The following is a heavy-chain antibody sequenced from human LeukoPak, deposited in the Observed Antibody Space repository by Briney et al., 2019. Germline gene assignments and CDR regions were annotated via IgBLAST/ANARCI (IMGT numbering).Heavy chain of an antibody. CDR2: IYYSGST. CDR3: ARDGGVYPAPYYYYGMDV. D-gene: IGHD5/OR15-5a*01. J-gene: IGHJ6*02. CDR1: GGSISSYY. Sequence: SETLSLTCTVSGGSISSYYWSWIRQPPGKGLEWIGYIYYSGSTNYNPSLKSRVTISVDTSKNQFSLKLSSVTAADTAVYYCARDGGVYPAPYYYYGMDVWGQGTTVTVSS. V-gene: IGHV4-59*01.